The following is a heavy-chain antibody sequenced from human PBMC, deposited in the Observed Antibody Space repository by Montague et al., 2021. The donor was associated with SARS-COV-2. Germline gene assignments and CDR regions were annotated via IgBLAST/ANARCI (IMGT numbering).Heavy chain of an antibody. CDR2: ISYTGHT. J-gene: IGHJ4*02. Sequence: ETLSLTCAIYGGSFSGYFWSWIRQSPGKGLEWIGEISYTGHTRYNPSLQSRVSVSGDSSENQFSLTLTSVTAADTAVYYCARSHYSVSWCPDWGQGTLVTVSS. CDR3: ARSHYSVSWCPD. V-gene: IGHV4-34*01. D-gene: IGHD5/OR15-5a*01. CDR1: GGSFSGYF.